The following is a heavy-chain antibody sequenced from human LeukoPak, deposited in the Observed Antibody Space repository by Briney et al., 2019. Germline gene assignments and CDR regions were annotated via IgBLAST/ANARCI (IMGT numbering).Heavy chain of an antibody. V-gene: IGHV4-34*01. J-gene: IGHJ4*02. CDR1: GGSFSGYY. Sequence: PSETLSLTCAVYGGSFSGYYWSWIRQPPGKGLEWIGEINHSGRTNYNPSLKSRVTISVDTSKNQFSLKLSSVTAADTAVYYCARGVYCSGGSYYIPFDYWGQGTLVTVSS. CDR2: INHSGRT. CDR3: ARGVYCSGGSYYIPFDY. D-gene: IGHD2-15*01.